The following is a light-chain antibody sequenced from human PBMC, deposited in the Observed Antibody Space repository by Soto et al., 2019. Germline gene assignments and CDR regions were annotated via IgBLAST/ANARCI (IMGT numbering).Light chain of an antibody. CDR3: AAWDHSLSGWM. Sequence: QSVLTQPPSASATPGQRVTISCSGSSSDIGSDFVFWYQQLPGTAPKLLIYRNNQRPSGVPDRLSGSKSGTSASLAISGLRSEDEADYYCAAWDHSLSGWMIGGGTKLTVL. CDR2: RNN. J-gene: IGLJ3*02. CDR1: SSDIGSDF. V-gene: IGLV1-47*01.